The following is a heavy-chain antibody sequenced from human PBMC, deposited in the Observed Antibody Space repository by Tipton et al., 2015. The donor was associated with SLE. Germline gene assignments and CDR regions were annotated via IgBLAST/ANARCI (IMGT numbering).Heavy chain of an antibody. CDR2: ISGSDGST. D-gene: IGHD3-22*01. Sequence: SLRLSCAASGFTFNTYAMTWVRQAPGKGLGWVSAISGSDGSTFYADSVKGRFTISRDNSKNTLYLQMNSLRAEDTAVYYCAHRGTSSGYYYYFDYWGQGTLVTVSS. CDR1: GFTFNTYA. CDR3: AHRGTSSGYYYYFDY. J-gene: IGHJ4*02. V-gene: IGHV3-23*01.